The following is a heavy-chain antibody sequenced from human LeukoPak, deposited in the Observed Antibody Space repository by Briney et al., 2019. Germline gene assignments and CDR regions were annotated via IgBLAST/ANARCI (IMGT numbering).Heavy chain of an antibody. CDR1: GGSFSGYY. Sequence: SETLSLTCAVYGGSFSGYYWSWIRQPPGKGLEWIGEINHSGSTNYNPSLKSRVTISVDTSKNQFSLKLSSVTAADTAVYYCASTTPHSRRPHETLSDPRGQGTLVTVSS. V-gene: IGHV4-34*01. CDR2: INHSGST. CDR3: ASTTPHSRRPHETLSDP. D-gene: IGHD4-11*01. J-gene: IGHJ5*02.